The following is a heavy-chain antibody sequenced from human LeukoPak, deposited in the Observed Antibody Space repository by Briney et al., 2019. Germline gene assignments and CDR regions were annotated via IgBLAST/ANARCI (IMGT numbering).Heavy chain of an antibody. CDR3: ARERGYDYFDY. CDR1: GFTFSSYA. Sequence: TGRSLRLSCAASGFTFSSYAMIWVRQAPGKGLEWVSSISGSGGSTYYADSVKGRFTISRDNAKNSLYLQMNSLRAEDTAVYYCARERGYDYFDYWGQGTLVTVS. D-gene: IGHD5-12*01. V-gene: IGHV3-23*01. J-gene: IGHJ4*02. CDR2: ISGSGGST.